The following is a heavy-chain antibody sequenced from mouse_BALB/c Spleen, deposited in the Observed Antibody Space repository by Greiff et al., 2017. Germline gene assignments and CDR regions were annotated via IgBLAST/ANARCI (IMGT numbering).Heavy chain of an antibody. CDR3: ARGRIYYGSSHYYAMDY. J-gene: IGHJ4*01. CDR2: ILPGSGST. V-gene: IGHV1-9*01. D-gene: IGHD1-1*01. Sequence: VQLQQSGAELMKPGASVKISCKATGYTFSSYWIEWVKQRPGHGLEWIGEILPGSGSTNYNEKFKGKATFTADTSSNTAYMQLSSLTSEDSAVYYCARGRIYYGSSHYYAMDYWGQGTSVTVSS. CDR1: GYTFSSYW.